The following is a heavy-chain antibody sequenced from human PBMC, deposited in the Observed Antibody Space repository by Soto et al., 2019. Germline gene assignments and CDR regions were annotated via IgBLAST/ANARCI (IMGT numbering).Heavy chain of an antibody. CDR2: IYPGDSDT. CDR3: AASIFYYGMDV. Sequence: LKISCKGSGYTFTNYWIGWVRQMPGKGLEWMGIIYPGDSDTKYNPSFQGQVTISADKSITTTYLQWSSLKASDTAIYYCAASIFYYGMDVWGRGTTVTVSS. CDR1: GYTFTNYW. J-gene: IGHJ6*02. V-gene: IGHV5-51*01.